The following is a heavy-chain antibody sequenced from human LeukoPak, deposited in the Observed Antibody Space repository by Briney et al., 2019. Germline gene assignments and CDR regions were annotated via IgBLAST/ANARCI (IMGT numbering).Heavy chain of an antibody. V-gene: IGHV3-21*01. D-gene: IGHD3-10*01. J-gene: IGHJ3*02. CDR1: GFTFSNYA. CDR3: ARDWGYRRGGDAFDI. Sequence: GGSLRLSCAASGFTFSNYAMSWVRQAPGKGLEWVSSISSSSSYIYYADSVKDRFTISRDNAKNSLYLQMNSLRAEDTAVYYCARDWGYRRGGDAFDIWGQGTMVTVSS. CDR2: ISSSSSYI.